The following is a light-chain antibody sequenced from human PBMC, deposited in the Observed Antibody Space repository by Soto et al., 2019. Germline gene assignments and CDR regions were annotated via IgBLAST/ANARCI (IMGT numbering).Light chain of an antibody. CDR3: QHYNSYSEA. Sequence: DIQMTQSPSTLSASVGDRVTITCRASQTICSWLAWYQQKPGKAPKLLIYKASTLKSGVPSRFSGSGSGTEFTLTISSLQPDDFATYYCQHYNSYSEAFGQGTKVDIK. CDR1: QTICSW. V-gene: IGKV1-5*03. J-gene: IGKJ1*01. CDR2: KAS.